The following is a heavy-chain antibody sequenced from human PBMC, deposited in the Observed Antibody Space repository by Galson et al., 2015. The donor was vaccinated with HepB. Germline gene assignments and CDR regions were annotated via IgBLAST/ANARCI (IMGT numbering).Heavy chain of an antibody. D-gene: IGHD3-10*01. CDR3: LRGRASRTYLGDY. Sequence: SLRLSCAASGFTFSNYAMSWVRQAPGKGLEWVSGITDGGDTTSYADSVKGRFTISRDNSKNTAHVQMNSLRAEDTAIYYCLRGRASRTYLGDYCGRGTLVTVSP. CDR2: ITDGGDTT. V-gene: IGHV3-23*01. J-gene: IGHJ4*02. CDR1: GFTFSNYA.